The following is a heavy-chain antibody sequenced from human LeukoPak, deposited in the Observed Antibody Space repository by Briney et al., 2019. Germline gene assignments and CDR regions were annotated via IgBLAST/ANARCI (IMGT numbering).Heavy chain of an antibody. J-gene: IGHJ5*02. D-gene: IGHD1-7*01. CDR2: IYPSDSCT. CDR3: AQSRITGTTDRFDP. Sequence: GKSLRISCKGSGYRFTSYWISWVRQMPGKGLEWMGRIYPSDSCTNYNPSFQGHVTISADKSISTAYLQWSSLKASDNAMYYCAQSRITGTTDRFDPWGQGTLVTVPS. V-gene: IGHV5-10-1*01. CDR1: GYRFTSYW.